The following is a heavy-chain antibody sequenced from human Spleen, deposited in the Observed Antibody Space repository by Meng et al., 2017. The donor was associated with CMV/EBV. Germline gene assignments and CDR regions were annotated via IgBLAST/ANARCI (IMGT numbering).Heavy chain of an antibody. J-gene: IGHJ4*02. D-gene: IGHD1-1*01. Sequence: AFSGGSFSGYYWSWVRQPPGKGLEWIGELNHSGSTNYTPSLKSRVTISVDTSKNQFSLKLSSVTAADTAVYYCARGTRFAVTTYFDYWGQGTLVTVSS. CDR2: LNHSGST. CDR1: GGSFSGYY. CDR3: ARGTRFAVTTYFDY. V-gene: IGHV4-34*01.